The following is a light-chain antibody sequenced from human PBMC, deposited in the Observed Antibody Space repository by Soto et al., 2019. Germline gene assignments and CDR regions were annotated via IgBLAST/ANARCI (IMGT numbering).Light chain of an antibody. CDR2: AAS. CDR3: QQSSSTPPVT. Sequence: DIQMTQSPSSLSASVGDRVTITCRASQSISSYLNWYQQKPGKAPKLLIYAASSLQSGVPSRFSGSGSGTDFTLNISSLQPEDFATYYCQQSSSTPPVTFGPGTKVDIK. CDR1: QSISSY. V-gene: IGKV1-39*01. J-gene: IGKJ3*01.